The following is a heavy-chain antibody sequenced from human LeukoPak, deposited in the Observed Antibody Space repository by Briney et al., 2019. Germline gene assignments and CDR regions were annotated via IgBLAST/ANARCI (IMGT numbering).Heavy chain of an antibody. J-gene: IGHJ4*02. CDR2: ITSNSGYV. Sequence: PGRSLRLSCTVSGFIFEDYAMHWVRQVPGKGLEWVSSITSNSGYVAYADSVKGRFSISRDNAKNSLYLQMNSLRTEDMAVYYCVQDSYAISSSWSIFASWGQGTLVTVSS. CDR3: VQDSYAISSSWSIFAS. V-gene: IGHV3-9*03. D-gene: IGHD6-13*01. CDR1: GFIFEDYA.